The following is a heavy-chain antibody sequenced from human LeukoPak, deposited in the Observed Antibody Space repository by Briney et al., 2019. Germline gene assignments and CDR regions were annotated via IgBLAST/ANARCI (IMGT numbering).Heavy chain of an antibody. CDR2: INPNSGGT. V-gene: IGHV1-2*02. D-gene: IGHD3-22*01. J-gene: IGHJ4*02. CDR3: ARVSDYYDSSGYLGY. CDR1: GYTFTGYY. Sequence: GASVKVSCKASGYTFTGYYMHWVRQAPGQGLEWMGWINPNSGGTNYAQKFQGRVTMTRDTSISTAYMELSRLRSDDTAVYYCARVSDYYDSSGYLGYWGQGTLVTVSS.